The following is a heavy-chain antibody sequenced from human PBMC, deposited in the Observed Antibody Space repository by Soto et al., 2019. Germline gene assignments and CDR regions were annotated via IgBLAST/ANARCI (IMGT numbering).Heavy chain of an antibody. V-gene: IGHV1-18*01. J-gene: IGHJ3*02. D-gene: IGHD1-26*01. CDR3: ARDPQYSGSLSGGGDAFDI. CDR1: GYSFINCC. Sequence: ASVKVSCKASGYSFINCCITWVRQVPGQGLEWIGWISVYNGNTHYAESLQGRVTMTTDTSTTTAYMELRSLTSDDTAMYYCARDPQYSGSLSGGGDAFDIWGQGTMVTVSS. CDR2: ISVYNGNT.